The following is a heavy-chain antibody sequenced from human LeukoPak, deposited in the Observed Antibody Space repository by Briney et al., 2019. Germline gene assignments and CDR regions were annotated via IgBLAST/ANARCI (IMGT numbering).Heavy chain of an antibody. CDR2: IWYDGSNK. D-gene: IGHD3-22*01. CDR1: GFTFSSYG. CDR3: ARELGSSGYYPFDY. J-gene: IGHJ4*02. V-gene: IGHV3-33*01. Sequence: GGSLRLSCAASGFTFSSYGMHWVRQAPGKGLEWVALIWYDGSNKYYADSVKGRFTISRDNSKNTLYLQMNSLRAEDTAVYYCARELGSSGYYPFDYWGQGTLVTVSS.